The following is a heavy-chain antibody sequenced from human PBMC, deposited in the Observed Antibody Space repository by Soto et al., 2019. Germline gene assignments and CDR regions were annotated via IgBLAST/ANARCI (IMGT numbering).Heavy chain of an antibody. CDR3: AREVQPGVRREYDY. D-gene: IGHD1-1*01. J-gene: IGHJ4*02. CDR1: GFTFSTCT. V-gene: IGHV3-21*01. Sequence: EVQLVESGGGLVKPGGSLRLSCAVSGFTFSTCTMNWVRQAPGKGLEWVSSINTGGSSMYYADSVKGRFTISRDNPKNSVYLQMNSLRAEDTAVYYCAREVQPGVRREYDYWGQGTLVTVSS. CDR2: INTGGSSM.